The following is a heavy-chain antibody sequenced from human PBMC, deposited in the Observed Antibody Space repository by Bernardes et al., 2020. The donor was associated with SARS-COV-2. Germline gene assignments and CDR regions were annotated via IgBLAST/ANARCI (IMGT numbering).Heavy chain of an antibody. CDR1: GFTFSSYW. D-gene: IGHD2-2*01. J-gene: IGHJ3*02. V-gene: IGHV3-74*03. Sequence: GGSLILSCGSSGFTFSSYWMHWVRQAPGKGLVWVSRINIDGSTTKYAASVKGRFTISRDNAHNTLYLQMNSLRAEDTAVYYCARVGWRVPAANDAFDIWGIGTMVTV. CDR3: ARVGWRVPAANDAFDI. CDR2: INIDGSTT.